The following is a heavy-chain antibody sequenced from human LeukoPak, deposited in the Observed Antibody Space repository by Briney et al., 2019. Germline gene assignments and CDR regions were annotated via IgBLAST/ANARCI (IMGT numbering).Heavy chain of an antibody. CDR3: AKGNSYYYDSSGYRFDY. Sequence: GGSLRLSCAASGFTFSSYGMHWVRQAPGKGLEWVAVISYDGSDKYYADSVKGRFTISRDNSKNTLYLQMNSLRAEDTAVYYCAKGNSYYYDSSGYRFDYWGQGTLVTVSS. V-gene: IGHV3-30*18. CDR1: GFTFSSYG. D-gene: IGHD3-22*01. CDR2: ISYDGSDK. J-gene: IGHJ4*02.